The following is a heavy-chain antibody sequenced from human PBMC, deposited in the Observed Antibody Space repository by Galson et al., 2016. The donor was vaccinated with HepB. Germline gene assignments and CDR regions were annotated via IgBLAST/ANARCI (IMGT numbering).Heavy chain of an antibody. D-gene: IGHD3-3*01. CDR3: AKVLEHGRGDF. CDR2: ITGTGGST. J-gene: IGHJ4*02. Sequence: SLRLSCAASGFTFSTYGMSWVRQAPGKGLEWVSSITGTGGSTYYTDSVKGRFTISRDNSRETLYLQMNSLRAEDTAIYYCAKVLEHGRGDFWGQGTLVTVSS. CDR1: GFTFSTYG. V-gene: IGHV3-23*01.